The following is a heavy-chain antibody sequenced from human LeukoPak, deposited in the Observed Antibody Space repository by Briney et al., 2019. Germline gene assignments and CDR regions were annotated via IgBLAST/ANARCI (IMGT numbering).Heavy chain of an antibody. CDR3: AKEGYSGYDYVPWFDP. D-gene: IGHD5-12*01. Sequence: GGSLRLSCAASGFTFSSYGMHWVSQAPGKRLEWVAFIRYDGSNKYYADSVKGRFTISRDDSKNTLYLQMNSLRAEDTAVYYCAKEGYSGYDYVPWFDPWGQGTLVTVSS. CDR2: IRYDGSNK. J-gene: IGHJ5*02. V-gene: IGHV3-30*02. CDR1: GFTFSSYG.